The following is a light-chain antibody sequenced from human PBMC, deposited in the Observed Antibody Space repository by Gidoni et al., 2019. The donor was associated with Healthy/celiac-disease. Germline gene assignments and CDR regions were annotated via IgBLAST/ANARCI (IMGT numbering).Light chain of an antibody. J-gene: IGKJ2*01. CDR2: DAS. V-gene: IGKV3-11*01. Sequence: EIVLTQSPATLSLSPGERATLSCRASQRVSSYLAWYQQKPGQAPRLLIYDASNRATGIPARFSGSGSGTDFTLTISSLEPEDFAVYYCQQRSNWPPHTFXQXTKLEIK. CDR1: QRVSSY. CDR3: QQRSNWPPHT.